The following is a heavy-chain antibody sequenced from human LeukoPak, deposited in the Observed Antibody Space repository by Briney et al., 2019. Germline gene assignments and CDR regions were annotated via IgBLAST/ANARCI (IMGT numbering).Heavy chain of an antibody. CDR2: ISGSGGST. CDR3: AKATEGYCSGGSCYQYSFDY. V-gene: IGHV3-23*01. D-gene: IGHD2-15*01. Sequence: GASLRLSCAASGFTFSSCAMSWVRQAPGKGLEWVSAISGSGGSTYYADSVRGRFTISRDNSKNPLYLQMNSLRAEDTAVYYCAKATEGYCSGGSCYQYSFDYWAQGTLVTVSS. CDR1: GFTFSSCA. J-gene: IGHJ4*02.